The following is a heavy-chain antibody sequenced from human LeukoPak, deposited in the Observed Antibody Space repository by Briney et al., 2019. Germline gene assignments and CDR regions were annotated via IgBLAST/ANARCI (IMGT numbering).Heavy chain of an antibody. V-gene: IGHV1-18*01. Sequence: ASVKVSCKASGGTFSSYAIGWVRQAPGQGLEWMGWISAYNGNTNYAQKLQGRVTMTTDTSTSTAYMDLSSLRSEDTAVYYCARPFRGVSGYDAFDIWGQGTIVTVS. D-gene: IGHD3-10*01. CDR3: ARPFRGVSGYDAFDI. J-gene: IGHJ3*02. CDR2: ISAYNGNT. CDR1: GGTFSSYA.